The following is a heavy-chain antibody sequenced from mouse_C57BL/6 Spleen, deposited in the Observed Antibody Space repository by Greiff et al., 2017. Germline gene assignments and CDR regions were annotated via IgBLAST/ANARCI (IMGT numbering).Heavy chain of an antibody. CDR2: INPSSGYT. V-gene: IGHV1-7*01. CDR1: GYTFTSYW. D-gene: IGHD3-1*01. J-gene: IGHJ1*03. Sequence: QVQLQQSGAELAKPGASVKLSCKASGYTFTSYWMHWVKQRPGQGLEWIGYINPSSGYTKYNQKFKVKATLTADKSSSTAYMQLSSLTYEDSAVXYCARSKYSPGYFDGWGTRTTVTFSS. CDR3: ARSKYSPGYFDG.